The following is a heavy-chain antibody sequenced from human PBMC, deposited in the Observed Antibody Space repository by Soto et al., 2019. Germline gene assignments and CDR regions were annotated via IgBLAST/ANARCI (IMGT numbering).Heavy chain of an antibody. CDR2: LYGNGDT. D-gene: IGHD1-1*01. J-gene: IGHJ3*01. CDR1: GFSLNSDEVG. V-gene: IGHV2-5*01. CDR3: AHTGHLVDDFEF. Sequence: QITLKESAPTLVKPTETLTLTCAFSGFSLNSDEVGVGWIRQPPGKALECLALLYGNGDTRFSPSLKSRLTITKDTSENLVFLSLANVDPVDTATYYCAHTGHLVDDFEFWVQGTLVTVSS.